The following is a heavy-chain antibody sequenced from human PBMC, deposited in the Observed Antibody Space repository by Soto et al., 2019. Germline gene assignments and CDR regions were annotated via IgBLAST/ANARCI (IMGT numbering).Heavy chain of an antibody. Sequence: EVLLVESGGGLVQPGESLRLSCAASGFAFGSYWMHWVRQVPGKGLEWVSRINNDGSDTNYADSVKGRFTISRDNARNTLFLQLDTLRAEDTAVHHCVRGPLDLAIRAGAMFYWGQGALVTVSS. V-gene: IGHV3-74*01. CDR2: INNDGSDT. CDR1: GFAFGSYW. CDR3: VRGPLDLAIRAGAMFY. D-gene: IGHD2-2*03. J-gene: IGHJ4*02.